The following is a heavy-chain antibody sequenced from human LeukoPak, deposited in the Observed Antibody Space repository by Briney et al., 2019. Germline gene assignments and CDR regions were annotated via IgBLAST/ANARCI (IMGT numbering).Heavy chain of an antibody. CDR1: GSTFSSYS. Sequence: GGSLRLSCAASGSTFSSYSMNWVRQAPGKGLEWVSSISSSSSYIYYADSVKGRFTISRDNAKNSLYLQMNSLRAEDTAVYYCARDFTDYYYYYGMDVWGQGTTVTVSS. CDR3: ARDFTDYYYYYGMDV. D-gene: IGHD3-16*01. V-gene: IGHV3-21*01. J-gene: IGHJ6*02. CDR2: ISSSSSYI.